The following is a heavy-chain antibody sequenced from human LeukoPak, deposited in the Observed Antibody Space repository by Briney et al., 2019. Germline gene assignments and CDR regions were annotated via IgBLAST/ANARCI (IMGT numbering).Heavy chain of an antibody. J-gene: IGHJ4*02. CDR1: GYTFTSYG. Sequence: ASVKVSCKASGYTFTSYGISWVRQAPGQGLEWMGWINPNIGSTNYAQKVQGRVTMTRDTSSSTAYMELSRLRSDDTAVYYCARDKSGNSGWYSYFDYWGQGTLVTVSS. CDR3: ARDKSGNSGWYSYFDY. CDR2: INPNIGST. D-gene: IGHD6-19*01. V-gene: IGHV1-2*02.